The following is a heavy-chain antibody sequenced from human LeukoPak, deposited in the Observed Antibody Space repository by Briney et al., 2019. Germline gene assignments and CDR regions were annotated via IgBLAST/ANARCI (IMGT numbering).Heavy chain of an antibody. V-gene: IGHV3-21*01. CDR1: GFTFSSYS. D-gene: IGHD6-13*01. CDR2: ISSSSSYI. J-gene: IGHJ4*02. Sequence: KTGGSLRLSCAASGFTFSSYSMNWVRQAPGKGLEWVSSISSSSSYIYYADSVKGRFTISRDNAKNSLYLQMNSLRAEDTAVYYCARVWGIAAAGKHFDYWGQGTLVTVSS. CDR3: ARVWGIAAAGKHFDY.